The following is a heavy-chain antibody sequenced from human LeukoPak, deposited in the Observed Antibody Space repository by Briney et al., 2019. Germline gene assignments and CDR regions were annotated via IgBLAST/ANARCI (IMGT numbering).Heavy chain of an antibody. CDR2: FSGSGGGT. V-gene: IGHV3-23*01. CDR3: ARDRRDWGSTDYFDY. J-gene: IGHJ4*02. CDR1: GFTFSSYA. Sequence: PGGSLRLSCTASGFTFSSYAMSWVRQAPGKGLEWVSSFSGSGGGTYYADSVKGRFTISRDNSMNTLYLQMNSLRAEDTAVYYCARDRRDWGSTDYFDYWGQGTLVTVSS. D-gene: IGHD7-27*01.